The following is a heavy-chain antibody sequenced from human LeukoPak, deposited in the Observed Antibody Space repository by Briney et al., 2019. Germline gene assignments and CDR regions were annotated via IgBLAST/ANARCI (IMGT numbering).Heavy chain of an antibody. V-gene: IGHV3-66*01. CDR1: GFTVTNNY. J-gene: IGHJ6*02. CDR2: IYAGGTT. D-gene: IGHD3-10*01. CDR3: AREGYASGTRYGMDV. Sequence: GGSLRLSCAASGFTVTNNYTSWVRQAPGKGLEWVSVIYAGGTTSYADSVKGRFTISRDSSKNTLYLQMNSLRAEDTAVYYCAREGYASGTRYGMDVWGQGTTVTVSS.